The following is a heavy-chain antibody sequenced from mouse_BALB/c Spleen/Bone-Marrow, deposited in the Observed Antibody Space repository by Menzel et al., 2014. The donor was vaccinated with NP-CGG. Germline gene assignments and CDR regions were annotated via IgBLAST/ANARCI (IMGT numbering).Heavy chain of an antibody. V-gene: IGHV1-69*01. CDR3: ARGGDDFSLDY. D-gene: IGHD2-4*01. CDR2: IDTSDSYT. J-gene: IGHJ4*01. Sequence: GTELVMPGASVKMSCKASGYAFTDRWIHWVKQRPGQGLEWIGAIDTSDSYTNYNQKFKGKATLTVDESSSTAYIHLSSLTSEDSAVYYCARGGDDFSLDYWGQRTSVTVSS. CDR1: GYAFTDRW.